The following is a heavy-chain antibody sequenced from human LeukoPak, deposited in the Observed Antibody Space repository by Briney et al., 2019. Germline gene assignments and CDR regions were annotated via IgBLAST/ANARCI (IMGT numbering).Heavy chain of an antibody. CDR2: IKQDGSEK. CDR3: GAAMYYYYYGMDV. D-gene: IGHD2-2*01. J-gene: IGHJ6*02. V-gene: IGHV3-7*01. CDR1: GFTFSSYW. Sequence: GGSLRLSCAASGFTFSSYWMSWVRQAPGKGLEWVANIKQDGSEKYYVDSVKGRFTISRDNAKNSLYLQMNSLRAEDTAVYYCGAAMYYYYYGMDVWGQGTTVTVSS.